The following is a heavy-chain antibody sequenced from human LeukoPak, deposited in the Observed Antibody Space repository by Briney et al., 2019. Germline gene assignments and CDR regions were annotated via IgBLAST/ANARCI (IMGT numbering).Heavy chain of an antibody. V-gene: IGHV3-30-3*01. CDR2: ISYDGSNK. CDR3: ASGAVAGTYYFDY. Sequence: PGRSLRLSCAASGFTFSSYAMHWVRQAPGKGLEWVAVISYDGSNKYYADSVKGRFTISRDNSKNTLYLQMNSLRAEDTAVYYCASGAVAGTYYFDYWGQGTLVTVSS. D-gene: IGHD6-19*01. J-gene: IGHJ4*02. CDR1: GFTFSSYA.